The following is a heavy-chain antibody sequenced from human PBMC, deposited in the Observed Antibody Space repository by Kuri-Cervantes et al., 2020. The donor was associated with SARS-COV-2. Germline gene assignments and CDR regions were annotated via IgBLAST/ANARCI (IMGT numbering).Heavy chain of an antibody. Sequence: ASVKVSCKASGGTFSSYAISWVRQAPGQGLEWMGGFDPEDGETIYAQKFQGRVTMTEDTSTDTAYMELSSLRSEDTAVYYCATGIAVGTQNWFDPWGQGTLVTVSS. CDR2: FDPEDGET. CDR1: GGTFSSYA. D-gene: IGHD6-19*01. J-gene: IGHJ5*02. V-gene: IGHV1-24*01. CDR3: ATGIAVGTQNWFDP.